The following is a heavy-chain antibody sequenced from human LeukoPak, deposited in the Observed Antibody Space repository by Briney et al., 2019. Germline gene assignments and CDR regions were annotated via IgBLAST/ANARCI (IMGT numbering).Heavy chain of an antibody. CDR3: ARGLRRGYYDSSGVNYFDY. Sequence: SETLSLTCAVYGGSFSVYYWSWIRQPPGKGLEWIGEINRSGSTNYNPSLKSRVTISVDTSKNQFSLKLSSVTAADTAVYYCARGLRRGYYDSSGVNYFDYWGQGTLVTVPS. J-gene: IGHJ4*02. D-gene: IGHD3-22*01. CDR2: INRSGST. CDR1: GGSFSVYY. V-gene: IGHV4-34*01.